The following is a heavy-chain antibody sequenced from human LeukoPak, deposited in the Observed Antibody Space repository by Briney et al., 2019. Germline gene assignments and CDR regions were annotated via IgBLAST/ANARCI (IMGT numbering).Heavy chain of an antibody. CDR1: GFTFSSYW. D-gene: IGHD1-20*01. V-gene: IGHV3-74*01. CDR2: ISSGGGTT. Sequence: GGSLRLSCAASGFTFSSYWMHWVRQAPGKGLVWVSRISSGGGTTNYADSVKGRFTISRDNAKNTLYPQMNSLRAEDTAVYYCARFLYSWNDVVDYWGQGTLVTVSS. CDR3: ARFLYSWNDVVDY. J-gene: IGHJ4*02.